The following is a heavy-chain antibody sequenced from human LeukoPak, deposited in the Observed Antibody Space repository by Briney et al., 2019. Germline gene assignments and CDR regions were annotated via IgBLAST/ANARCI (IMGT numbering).Heavy chain of an antibody. V-gene: IGHV1-2*02. Sequence: ASVKVSCKAPGYSFTGYYMHWVRQAPGQGLEWMGWINPNSGGTKYAQKFKGRVTMTRDTSISTAYMELSRLRSDDTAVYYCARVDTAMVAGGGDYWGQGTLVTVSS. CDR1: GYSFTGYY. J-gene: IGHJ4*02. CDR2: INPNSGGT. D-gene: IGHD5-18*01. CDR3: ARVDTAMVAGGGDY.